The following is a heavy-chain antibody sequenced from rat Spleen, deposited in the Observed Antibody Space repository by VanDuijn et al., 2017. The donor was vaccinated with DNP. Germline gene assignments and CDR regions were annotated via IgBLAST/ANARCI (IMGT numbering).Heavy chain of an antibody. CDR2: ITYDGSST. D-gene: IGHD5-1*01. CDR1: GFTFSDYN. V-gene: IGHV5-7*01. CDR3: ARRGLGAVYYFDY. J-gene: IGHJ2*01. Sequence: EVQLVESGGGLVQPGRSLKLSCAASGFTFSDYNMAWVRQAPKKGLEWVATITYDGSSTYYRDSVKGRFTISRDNAKSTLYLQMDSLRSEDTATYYCARRGLGAVYYFDYWGQGVMVTVSS.